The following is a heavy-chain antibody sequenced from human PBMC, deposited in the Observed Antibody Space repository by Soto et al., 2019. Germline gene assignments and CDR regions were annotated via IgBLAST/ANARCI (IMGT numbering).Heavy chain of an antibody. V-gene: IGHV3-48*02. J-gene: IGHJ4*01. CDR3: ARLPKGSVVTG. CDR2: ISSSSENI. Sequence: GSLELSSVASVFSLRNHSMNWLRQPPGKGLQWISYISSSSENIYYPDSVKGRFTVSRDNAKNTLFLQMNSLRDDDSAIYYCARLPKGSVVTGWGQGSLGQVSS. CDR1: VFSLRNHS. D-gene: IGHD2-21*02.